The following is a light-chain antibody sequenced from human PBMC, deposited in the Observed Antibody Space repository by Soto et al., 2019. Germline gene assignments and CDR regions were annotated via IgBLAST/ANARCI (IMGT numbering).Light chain of an antibody. CDR3: SSYTSSSTVV. CDR2: DVS. V-gene: IGLV2-14*01. J-gene: IGLJ2*01. Sequence: QSALTQPASVSGSPGQSITISCTGTSSDVGGYNYVSWYQQHPGKAPKLMIYDVSNRPSGVSNRFSDSKSGNTASLTISGLQAEDEADYYCSSYTSSSTVVFGGGTQQTVL. CDR1: SSDVGGYNY.